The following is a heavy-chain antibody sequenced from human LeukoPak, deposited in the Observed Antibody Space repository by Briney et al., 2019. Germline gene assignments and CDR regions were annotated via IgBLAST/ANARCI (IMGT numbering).Heavy chain of an antibody. Sequence: PSETLSLTCTVSGGSISSSSYYWGWIREPPGKGLVWIGSIYYSGGTYYNPSLKSRVTISVDTSKNQFSLKLSSVTAADTAVYYCARRGYGGNSIDYWGQGTLVTVSS. J-gene: IGHJ4*02. D-gene: IGHD4-23*01. CDR3: ARRGYGGNSIDY. CDR2: IYYSGGT. CDR1: GGSISSSSYY. V-gene: IGHV4-39*01.